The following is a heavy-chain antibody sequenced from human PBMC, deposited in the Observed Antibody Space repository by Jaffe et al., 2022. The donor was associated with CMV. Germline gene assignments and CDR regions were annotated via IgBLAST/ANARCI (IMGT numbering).Heavy chain of an antibody. CDR3: VRDSQSTEFKH. CDR2: IWRDGSNM. Sequence: QMQLVESGGGVVQPGRSLRLSCAASGFSFSSYGMHWIRQAPGKGLEWLAVIWRDGSNMLYGDSVKGRFTISRDNSKNTLHLQMNNLRVEDTAVYYCVRDSQSTEFKHWGQGTLVTVSS. J-gene: IGHJ4*02. CDR1: GFSFSSYG. V-gene: IGHV3-33*01.